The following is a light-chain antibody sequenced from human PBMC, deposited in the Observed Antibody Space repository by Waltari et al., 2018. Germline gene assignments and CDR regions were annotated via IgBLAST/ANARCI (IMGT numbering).Light chain of an antibody. J-gene: IGLJ2*01. V-gene: IGLV3-10*01. CDR2: EDS. Sequence: SYELTQPPSVSVSPGQTARITCSGDALPSKYAYWYRQKSGQAPVPVMYEDSKRPPGIPERFSGSGSGTMATLTISGAQAEDEADYYCYSTDGSGNERVFGGGTKLTV. CDR3: YSTDGSGNERV. CDR1: ALPSKY.